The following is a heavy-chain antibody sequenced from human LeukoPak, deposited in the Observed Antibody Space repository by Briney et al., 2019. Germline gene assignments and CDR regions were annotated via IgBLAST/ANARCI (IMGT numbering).Heavy chain of an antibody. CDR3: AREMLAAVAAQS. V-gene: IGHV3-21*01. CDR1: GFTFSSYS. D-gene: IGHD6-19*01. J-gene: IGHJ5*02. Sequence: GGSLRLSCAASGFTFSSYSMNWVRQAPGKGLEWVSSITSSSSYIYYADSVKGRFTISRDNAKNSLYLQMNSLRAEDTAVYYCAREMLAAVAAQSWGQGTLVAVSS. CDR2: ITSSSSYI.